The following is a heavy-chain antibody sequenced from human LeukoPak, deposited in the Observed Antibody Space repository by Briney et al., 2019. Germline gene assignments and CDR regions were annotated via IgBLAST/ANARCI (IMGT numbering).Heavy chain of an antibody. CDR3: ASRKLGNDY. CDR2: IYHTGST. J-gene: IGHJ4*02. Sequence: PSETLSLTCTISGGSVSDYYWSWIRQSPGKGLEWIGYIYHTGSTSYSPSLKSRATISADTSQNQFSLKLSSVTAADTAVYYCASRKLGNDYWGQGTLVTVSS. CDR1: GGSVSDYY. V-gene: IGHV4-59*02. D-gene: IGHD7-27*01.